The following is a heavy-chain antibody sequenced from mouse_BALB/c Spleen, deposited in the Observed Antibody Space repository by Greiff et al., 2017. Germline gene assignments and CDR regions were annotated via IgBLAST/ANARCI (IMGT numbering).Heavy chain of an antibody. V-gene: IGHV1S34*01. D-gene: IGHD2-4*01. J-gene: IGHJ4*01. Sequence: LVKTGASVKISCKASGYSFTGYYMHWVKQSHGKSLEWIGYISCYNGATSYNQKFKGKATFTVDTSSSTAYMQFNSLTSEDSAVYYCARRSTMITTYAMDYWGEETSVTVSS. CDR2: ISCYNGAT. CDR3: ARRSTMITTYAMDY. CDR1: GYSFTGYY.